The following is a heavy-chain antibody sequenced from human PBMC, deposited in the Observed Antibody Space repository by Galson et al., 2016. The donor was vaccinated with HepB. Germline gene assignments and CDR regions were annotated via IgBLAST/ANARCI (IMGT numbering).Heavy chain of an antibody. CDR3: AKKWVVEGVTDYFDA. CDR2: ISGSSDRT. J-gene: IGHJ5*02. V-gene: IGHV3-23*01. Sequence: SLRLSCAASGFSFSSYAMTWVRQTPGKGLEWVVSISGSSDRTTYADSVKGRFTISRDNSKNTLYLQMNSLTAEDTAIYYCAKKWVVEGVTDYFDAWGQGTLVTVSS. CDR1: GFSFSSYA. D-gene: IGHD2-15*01.